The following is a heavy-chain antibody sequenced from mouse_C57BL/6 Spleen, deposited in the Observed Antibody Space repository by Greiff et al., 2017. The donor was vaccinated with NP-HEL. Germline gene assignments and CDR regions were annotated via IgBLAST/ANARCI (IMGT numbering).Heavy chain of an antibody. J-gene: IGHJ3*01. CDR1: GYTFTSYW. Sequence: QVQLKQSGAELAKPGASVKLSCKASGYTFTSYWMHWVKQRPGQGLEWIGYINPSSGYTKYNQKFKDKATLTADKSSSTAYMQLSSLTYEDSAVYYCAPIYYGNFWFAYWGQGTLVTVSA. CDR3: APIYYGNFWFAY. V-gene: IGHV1-7*01. D-gene: IGHD2-1*01. CDR2: INPSSGYT.